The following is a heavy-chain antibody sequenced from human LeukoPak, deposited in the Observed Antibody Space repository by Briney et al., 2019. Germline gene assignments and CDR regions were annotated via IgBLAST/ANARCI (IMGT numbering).Heavy chain of an antibody. Sequence: GGPLILSCAASGFTFSNYAMSWVRQAPGRGLEWVSVIYSGGSTYYADSVKGRFTISRDNSKNTLYLQMNSLRAEDTAVYYCARGTNYYDSSGYYYSPLDYWGQGTLVTVSS. CDR2: IYSGGST. CDR3: ARGTNYYDSSGYYYSPLDY. D-gene: IGHD3-22*01. V-gene: IGHV3-66*01. CDR1: GFTFSNYA. J-gene: IGHJ4*02.